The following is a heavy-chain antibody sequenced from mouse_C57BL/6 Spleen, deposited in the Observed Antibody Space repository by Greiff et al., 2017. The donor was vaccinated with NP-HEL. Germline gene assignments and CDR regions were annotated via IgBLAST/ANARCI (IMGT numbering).Heavy chain of an antibody. J-gene: IGHJ3*01. Sequence: VQLQQSGPELVKPGASVKISCKASGYTFTDYYMNWVKQSHGKSLEWIGDINPNNGGTSYNQKFKGKATLTVDKSSSTAYMELRSLTSEDSAVYYCARRGPFAYWGQGTLVTVSA. CDR3: ARRGPFAY. CDR1: GYTFTDYY. V-gene: IGHV1-26*01. CDR2: INPNNGGT.